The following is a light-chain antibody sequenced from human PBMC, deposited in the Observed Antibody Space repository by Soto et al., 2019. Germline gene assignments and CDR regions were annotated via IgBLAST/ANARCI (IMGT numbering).Light chain of an antibody. CDR1: QSIHTN. J-gene: IGKJ1*01. CDR3: QQYKNWPRT. CDR2: GAS. V-gene: IGKV3-15*01. Sequence: ETVMTQSEATLSVSPGERATLSCRASQSIHTNLAWYQQKPGQPPRLLIYGASTRVTGIPTRFSGSGSGTEFPHTISCLQSEDFAVYYCQQYKNWPRTFGQGTKVEIK.